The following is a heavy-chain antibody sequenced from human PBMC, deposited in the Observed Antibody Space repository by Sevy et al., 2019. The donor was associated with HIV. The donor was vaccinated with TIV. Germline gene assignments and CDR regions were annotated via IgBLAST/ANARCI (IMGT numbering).Heavy chain of an antibody. CDR3: AKDQDSSGYYCGVGY. J-gene: IGHJ4*02. V-gene: IGHV3-23*01. D-gene: IGHD3-22*01. Sequence: GGSLRLSCAASGFTFSSYAMSWVRQAPGKGLEWVSAISGSGGSTYYADSVKGRFTISRDNSKNTLYLKMNSLRAEDTAVYYCAKDQDSSGYYCGVGYWGQGTLVTVSS. CDR2: ISGSGGST. CDR1: GFTFSSYA.